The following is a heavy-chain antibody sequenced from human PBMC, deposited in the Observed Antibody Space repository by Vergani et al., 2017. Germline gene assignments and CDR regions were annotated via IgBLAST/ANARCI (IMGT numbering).Heavy chain of an antibody. J-gene: IGHJ3*02. D-gene: IGHD4-17*01. Sequence: QMQLVQSGAEVKKTGSSVKVSCKASGYTFTYRYLHWVRQAPGQALEWMGWIIPIFGTANYAQKFQGRVTITADESTSTAYMELSSLRSEDTAVYYCARDDPSDYGDYYDAFDIWGQGTMVTVSS. CDR1: GYTFTYRY. V-gene: IGHV1-69*01. CDR2: IIPIFGTA. CDR3: ARDDPSDYGDYYDAFDI.